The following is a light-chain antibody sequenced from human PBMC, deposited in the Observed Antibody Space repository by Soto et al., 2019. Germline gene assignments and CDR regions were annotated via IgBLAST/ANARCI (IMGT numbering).Light chain of an antibody. Sequence: QSVLTQPASVSGSPGQSITVSCTGTSSDVDGYNYVSWYQHHPGKAPKLMIYDVSNRPSGVSNRFSGSKSGNTASLTISGLQAEDEADYYCNSYTSSSTRVFGTGTKVTVL. CDR1: SSDVDGYNY. J-gene: IGLJ1*01. V-gene: IGLV2-14*03. CDR3: NSYTSSSTRV. CDR2: DVS.